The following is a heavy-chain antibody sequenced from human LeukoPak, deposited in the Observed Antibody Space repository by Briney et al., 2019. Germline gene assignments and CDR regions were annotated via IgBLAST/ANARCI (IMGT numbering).Heavy chain of an antibody. CDR2: IYYSGST. CDR1: GGSISSYY. Sequence: SETLSLTCTVSGGSISSYYWSWLRQPPGKGLEGIGYIYYSGSTNYNPSLKSRVTISVDTCKHQLSLKLSSVTAADTAVYYCARAYAAAGTYYFDYWGQGTLVTVSS. D-gene: IGHD6-13*01. J-gene: IGHJ4*02. V-gene: IGHV4-59*01. CDR3: ARAYAAAGTYYFDY.